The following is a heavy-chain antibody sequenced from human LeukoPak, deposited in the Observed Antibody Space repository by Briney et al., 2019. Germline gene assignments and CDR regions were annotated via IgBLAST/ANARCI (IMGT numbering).Heavy chain of an antibody. Sequence: ASVKVSCKASVYTVTSYGISAVGQAPGQGREWMGWIRAYNGKTTYAQKLQGRVTMTTSTSTSTGYMELRSLRSDVTAAYYCARDKGPEDSSVSFDYWGQGTLVTVSS. V-gene: IGHV1-18*01. D-gene: IGHD6-13*01. J-gene: IGHJ4*02. CDR3: ARDKGPEDSSVSFDY. CDR2: IRAYNGKT. CDR1: VYTVTSYG.